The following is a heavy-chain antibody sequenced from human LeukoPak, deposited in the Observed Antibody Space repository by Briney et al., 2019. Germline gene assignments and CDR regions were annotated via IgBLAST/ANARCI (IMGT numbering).Heavy chain of an antibody. Sequence: SETLSLTCTVSGGSINSYYWSWIRQPAGKGLEWIGRIYTSGSTNYNPSLKSRVTMSVDTSKNQFSLKLSSVTAADTAVYYCARDFSVAFAFDIWGQGTTVTVSS. J-gene: IGHJ3*02. CDR1: GGSINSYY. CDR3: ARDFSVAFAFDI. D-gene: IGHD3-3*01. V-gene: IGHV4-4*07. CDR2: IYTSGST.